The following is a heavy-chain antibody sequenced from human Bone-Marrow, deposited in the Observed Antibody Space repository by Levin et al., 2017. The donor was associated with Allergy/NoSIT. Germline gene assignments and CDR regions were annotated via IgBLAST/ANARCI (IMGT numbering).Heavy chain of an antibody. CDR1: GGSISSDNW. D-gene: IGHD6-19*01. V-gene: IGHV4-4*02. Sequence: SETLSLTCEVTGGSISSDNWWTWVRQTPGRGLEWIGDIYHSGSTTYNPSLRNRLTISVDKSNNQFSLSLASVTAADTAVYYCARVFFPTPAVAGTADNWGQGILVTVSS. CDR3: ARVFFPTPAVAGTADN. J-gene: IGHJ4*02. CDR2: IYHSGST.